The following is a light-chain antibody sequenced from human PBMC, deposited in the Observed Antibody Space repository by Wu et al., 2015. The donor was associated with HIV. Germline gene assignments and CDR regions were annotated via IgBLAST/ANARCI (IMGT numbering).Light chain of an antibody. Sequence: XCRASQRIDSRSLAWYQQRLGQAPRLLISAASNRAAGIPDRFNGSGSGTDFILTISGLEPEDSAVYFCQQYGGSPPVTFGQGTRLEIK. CDR3: QQYGGSPPVT. V-gene: IGKV3-20*01. CDR1: QRIDSRS. CDR2: AAS. J-gene: IGKJ5*01.